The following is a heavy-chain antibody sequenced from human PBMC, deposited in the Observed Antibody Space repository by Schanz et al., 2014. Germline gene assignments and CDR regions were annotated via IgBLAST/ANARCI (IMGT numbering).Heavy chain of an antibody. CDR3: ARGRTFDY. CDR1: GGTFNSYT. Sequence: QVQLVQSGAEVKKPGSSMKVSCKASGGTFNSYTINWVRQAPGQGLEWMGRIIPILGIANYAQKFQGRVTITADKSTSTVYMELSSLRSEDTAVYYCARGRTFDYWGQGTLVNGSS. J-gene: IGHJ4*02. V-gene: IGHV1-69*02. CDR2: IIPILGIA.